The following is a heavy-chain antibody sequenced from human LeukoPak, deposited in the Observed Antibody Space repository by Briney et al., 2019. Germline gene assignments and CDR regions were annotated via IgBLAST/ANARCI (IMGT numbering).Heavy chain of an antibody. D-gene: IGHD3-10*01. Sequence: LGGSLRLSCAASGFTFSSYGMHWVRQAPGKGLEWVAFIRYDGSNKYYADSVKGRFTISRDNSKNTLYLQVNSLRAEDTAVYYCAKDPYYYGSGSSFDYWGQGTLVTVSS. CDR2: IRYDGSNK. J-gene: IGHJ4*02. CDR3: AKDPYYYGSGSSFDY. CDR1: GFTFSSYG. V-gene: IGHV3-30*02.